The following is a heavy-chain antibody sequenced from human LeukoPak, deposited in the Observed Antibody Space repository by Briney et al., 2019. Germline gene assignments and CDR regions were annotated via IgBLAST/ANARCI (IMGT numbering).Heavy chain of an antibody. CDR1: GFTFSSYA. Sequence: GGSLRLSCAASGFTFSSYAMSWVRQAPGKGLEWVSAISGSGGSTYYADSVKGRFTIPRDNSKNTLYLQMNSRRAEDTAVYYGAKSVVAAASTGWFDPWGQGTLVTVSS. V-gene: IGHV3-23*01. J-gene: IGHJ5*02. CDR2: ISGSGGST. CDR3: AKSVVAAASTGWFDP. D-gene: IGHD5-12*01.